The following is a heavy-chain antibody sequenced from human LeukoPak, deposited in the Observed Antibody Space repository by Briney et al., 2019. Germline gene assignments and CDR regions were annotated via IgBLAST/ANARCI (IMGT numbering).Heavy chain of an antibody. D-gene: IGHD3-16*01. Sequence: ASETLSLTCTVSGGSISSGGYYWSWIRQHPGKGLEWIGYIYYSGSTYYNPSLKSRVTISVDTSKNQFSLKLSSVTAADTAVYYCARDSTPRGVGYFDYWGQGTLVTVSS. CDR1: GGSISSGGYY. CDR2: IYYSGST. J-gene: IGHJ4*02. CDR3: ARDSTPRGVGYFDY. V-gene: IGHV4-31*03.